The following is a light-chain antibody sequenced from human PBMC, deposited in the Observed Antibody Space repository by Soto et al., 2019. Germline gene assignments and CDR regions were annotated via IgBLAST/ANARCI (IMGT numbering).Light chain of an antibody. J-gene: IGLJ2*01. Sequence: QSALTQPPSVSGSPGQSVTISCTGTSSDVGSYNRVSWYQQPPGTAPKLMIYEVSNRPSGVPDRFSGSKSGDTASLTISGLQAEDEADYYFSSFTSRSTLVFGGGTKLTVL. CDR3: SSFTSRSTLV. CDR2: EVS. V-gene: IGLV2-18*02. CDR1: SSDVGSYNR.